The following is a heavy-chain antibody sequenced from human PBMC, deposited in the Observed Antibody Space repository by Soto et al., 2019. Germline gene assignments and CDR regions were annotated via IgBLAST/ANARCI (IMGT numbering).Heavy chain of an antibody. J-gene: IGHJ4*02. D-gene: IGHD3-22*01. CDR1: GFTFSSFA. V-gene: IGHV3-23*01. CDR2: ISDSGGST. CDR3: AKIYFDSSGYYFSPFFDY. Sequence: PGGSLRLSCAASGFTFSSFAMSWVRQAPGKGLEWVSAISDSGGSTYSAESVKGRFTISRDNSKNTLYLQMNSLRAEDTAVYYCAKIYFDSSGYYFSPFFDYWGQGTLVTVSS.